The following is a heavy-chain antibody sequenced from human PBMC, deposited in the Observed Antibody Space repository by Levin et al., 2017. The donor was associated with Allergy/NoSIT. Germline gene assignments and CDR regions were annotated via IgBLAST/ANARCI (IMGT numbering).Heavy chain of an antibody. D-gene: IGHD5-18*01. Sequence: ETLSLTCTVSGGSISSSSYYWGWIRQPPGKGLEWIGSIYYSGSTYYNPSLKSRVTISVDTSKNQFSLKLSSVTAADTAVYYCARPPVTAGPFDYWGQGTLVTVSS. J-gene: IGHJ4*02. CDR3: ARPPVTAGPFDY. CDR1: GGSISSSSYY. V-gene: IGHV4-39*01. CDR2: IYYSGST.